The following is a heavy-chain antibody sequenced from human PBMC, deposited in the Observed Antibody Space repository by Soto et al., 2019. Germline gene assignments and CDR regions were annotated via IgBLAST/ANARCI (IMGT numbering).Heavy chain of an antibody. Sequence: ASVKVSCKVSGYTLTELSMHWVRQAPGKGLEWMGGFDPEDGETIYAQKFQGRVTMTEDTSTDTAYMELSSLRSEDTAVYYCATQQSITIFGVVISTGMDVWGQGTTVTVSS. D-gene: IGHD3-3*01. CDR1: GYTLTELS. CDR3: ATQQSITIFGVVISTGMDV. J-gene: IGHJ6*02. CDR2: FDPEDGET. V-gene: IGHV1-24*01.